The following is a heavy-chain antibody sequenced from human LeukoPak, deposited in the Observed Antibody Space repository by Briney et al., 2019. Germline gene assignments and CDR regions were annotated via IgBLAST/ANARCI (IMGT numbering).Heavy chain of an antibody. V-gene: IGHV1-18*01. CDR3: AGLEGY. CDR1: GYTFTNYG. CDR2: ISAHDGTR. Sequence: ASVKVSCKASGYTFTNYGITWVRQAPGQELEWMGWISAHDGTRNYALKHEDRVTMTTDTSTSTAYMELRGLRSDDTAVYYCAGLEGYWGQGTLVTVSS. J-gene: IGHJ4*02.